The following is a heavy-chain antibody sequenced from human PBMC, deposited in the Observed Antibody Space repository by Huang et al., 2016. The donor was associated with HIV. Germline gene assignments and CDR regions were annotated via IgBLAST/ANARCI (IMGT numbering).Heavy chain of an antibody. CDR2: VNDGGDI. D-gene: IGHD3-10*01. J-gene: IGHJ5*02. V-gene: IGHV4-34*01. CDR1: GESLGTYY. CDR3: ARRFRVAATRKWFDP. Sequence: QVQLQQWGAGLLKPSETLALTCAVYGESLGTYYWAWIRRPPGKGLQWIGEVNDGGDINYNPSLESRVTISVDTSRIQVSLTLTSMTAADTATYYCARRFRVAATRKWFDPWGQGTLVIVSS.